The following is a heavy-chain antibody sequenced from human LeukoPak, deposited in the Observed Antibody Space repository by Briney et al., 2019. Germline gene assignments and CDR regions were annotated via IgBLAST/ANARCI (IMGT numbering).Heavy chain of an antibody. J-gene: IGHJ5*02. Sequence: SETLSLTCTVSGGSISTGAYQWGWIRQPPGKGLEWIASIYYRGHSNYNPSLKSRVTISIDTSKNHFSLRFSSLTASDTAVYYCAREGYDFWSGFSSNWFDPWGQGTLVTVSS. CDR3: AREGYDFWSGFSSNWFDP. V-gene: IGHV4-39*07. CDR2: IYYRGHS. CDR1: GGSISTGAYQ. D-gene: IGHD3-3*01.